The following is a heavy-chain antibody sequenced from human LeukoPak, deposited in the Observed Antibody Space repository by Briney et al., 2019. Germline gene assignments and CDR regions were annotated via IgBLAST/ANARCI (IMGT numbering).Heavy chain of an antibody. CDR2: MNGDGSST. Sequence: GGSLRLSCVASGFTFSTHWMHWVRQAPGKGLVWVSRMNGDGSSTKYADSVKGRFTISRDNDRNTLYLQINSLRAEDTAVYYCAKDLAAAGTIDYWGQGTLVTVSS. V-gene: IGHV3-74*01. D-gene: IGHD6-13*01. CDR1: GFTFSTHW. CDR3: AKDLAAAGTIDY. J-gene: IGHJ4*02.